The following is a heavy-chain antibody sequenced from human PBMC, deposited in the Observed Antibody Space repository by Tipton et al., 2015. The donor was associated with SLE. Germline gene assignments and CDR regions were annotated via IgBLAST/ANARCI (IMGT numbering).Heavy chain of an antibody. V-gene: IGHV4-59*01. Sequence: TLSLTCTVSGGSINTYFWSWIRQPPGKGLEWIGYVYGSGSTHYNPSLTSRVTMSVDTSKNQFSLRLTSVTAADPAVYYCAREATAIEVRYYYHYYMDVWGKGTTVTISS. CDR2: VYGSGST. D-gene: IGHD5-18*01. CDR1: GGSINTYF. J-gene: IGHJ6*03. CDR3: AREATAIEVRYYYHYYMDV.